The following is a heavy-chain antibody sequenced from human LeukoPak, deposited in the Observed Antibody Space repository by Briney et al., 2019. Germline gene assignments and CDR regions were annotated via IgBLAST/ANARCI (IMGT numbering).Heavy chain of an antibody. J-gene: IGHJ4*02. D-gene: IGHD6-19*01. CDR2: ISPSGGST. CDR3: ARDGVAGTYYFDY. Sequence: GASVTVSCKASGYTFTNCYMHWVRQAPGQGLEWMGMISPSGGSTSYPQKFQGRVTMTRDTSTSAVYMELSSLRSEDTAVYFCARDGVAGTYYFDYWGQGTLVTVSS. V-gene: IGHV1-46*01. CDR1: GYTFTNCY.